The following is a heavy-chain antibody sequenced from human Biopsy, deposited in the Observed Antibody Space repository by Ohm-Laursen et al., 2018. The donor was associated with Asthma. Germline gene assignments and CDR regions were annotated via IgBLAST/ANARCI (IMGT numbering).Heavy chain of an antibody. V-gene: IGHV4-30-2*06. CDR3: ARTTYGDDGFDP. CDR2: IYRNGDT. J-gene: IGHJ5*02. Sequence: SETLSLTCAVSGDSIDSGDYSWTWIRQSPGVGLEWIGYIYRNGDTYYNPTLKNRVTISIDRSKNQFSLRLRSVTAADTAVYYCARTTYGDDGFDPWGQGTLVTVSS. CDR1: GDSIDSGDYS. D-gene: IGHD4-17*01.